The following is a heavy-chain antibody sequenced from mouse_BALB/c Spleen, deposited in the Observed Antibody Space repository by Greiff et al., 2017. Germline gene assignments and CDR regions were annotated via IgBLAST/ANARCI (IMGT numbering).Heavy chain of an antibody. Sequence: EVQGVESGGGLVKPGGSLKLSCAASGFTFSDYYMYWVRQTPEKRLEWVATISDGGSYTYYPDSVTGRFTISRDNAKNNLYLQMSSLKSEDTAMYYCARIDYDEGPLAYWGQGTLVTVSA. CDR2: ISDGGSYT. CDR1: GFTFSDYY. J-gene: IGHJ3*01. CDR3: ARIDYDEGPLAY. V-gene: IGHV5-4*02. D-gene: IGHD2-4*01.